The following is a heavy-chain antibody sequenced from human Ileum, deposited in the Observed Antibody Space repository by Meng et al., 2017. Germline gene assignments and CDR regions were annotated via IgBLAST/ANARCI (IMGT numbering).Heavy chain of an antibody. D-gene: IGHD4-23*01. Sequence: QGPVQESGPGLVKPSGTLSLPCAVSGDSISTTNWWNWVRQPPGEGLEWIGEIYHSGLVNYNLSLKSRVTLSIDKSKNQFSLKLISVTAADTGVYYCAANSGKKMHSWGQGTLVTVSS. CDR2: IYHSGLV. V-gene: IGHV4-4*02. J-gene: IGHJ4*02. CDR3: AANSGKKMHS. CDR1: GDSISTTNW.